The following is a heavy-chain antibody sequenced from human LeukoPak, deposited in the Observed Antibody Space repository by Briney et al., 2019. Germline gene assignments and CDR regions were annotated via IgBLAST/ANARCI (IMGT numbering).Heavy chain of an antibody. D-gene: IGHD6-19*01. CDR2: VGSGGTT. J-gene: IGHJ4*02. CDR1: GFSLSGYT. V-gene: IGHV3-23*01. Sequence: GGSLRLSCAASGFSLSGYTMNWVRQAPGRGWGWVSGVGSGGTTYYADSVKGRFTVSRANSESTLYLQMNSLRAEDTAVYYCRTGYTSGWRFDYWGQGTLVTVSS. CDR3: RTGYTSGWRFDY.